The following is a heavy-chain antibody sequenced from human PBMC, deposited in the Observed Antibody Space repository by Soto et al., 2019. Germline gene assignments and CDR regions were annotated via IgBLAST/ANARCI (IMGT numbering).Heavy chain of an antibody. CDR2: IYYSGST. D-gene: IGHD1-26*01. CDR3: ANRGAGRGDFDD. CDR1: GGSISSSSDY. V-gene: IGHV4-39*01. J-gene: IGHJ4*02. Sequence: PSETLSLTCTVSGGSISSSSDYWGWIRQPPGKGLEWIGTIYYSGSTYYNPSLKSRVTISIDTSKNQFSLKLTSVTAADTAVYYCANRGAGRGDFDDWGQGTLVTVSS.